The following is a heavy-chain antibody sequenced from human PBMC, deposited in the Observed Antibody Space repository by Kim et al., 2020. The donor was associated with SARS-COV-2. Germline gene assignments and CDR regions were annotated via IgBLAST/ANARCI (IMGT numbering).Heavy chain of an antibody. J-gene: IGHJ6*03. CDR2: INHSGST. CDR3: ARGTRQWLVRGPYYYYMDV. V-gene: IGHV4-34*01. CDR1: GGSFSGYY. D-gene: IGHD6-19*01. Sequence: SETLSLTCAVYGGSFSGYYWSWIRQPPGKGLEWIGEINHSGSTNYNPSLKSRVTISVDTSKNQFALKLSSVTAAETAVYYCARGTRQWLVRGPYYYYMDVWGKGTTDSVSS.